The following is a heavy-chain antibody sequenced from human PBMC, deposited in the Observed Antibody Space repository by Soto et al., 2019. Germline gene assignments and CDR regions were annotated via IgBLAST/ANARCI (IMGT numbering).Heavy chain of an antibody. CDR2: IIPIFGTA. CDR3: ARTDSSGYYFGWFDP. V-gene: IGHV1-69*13. D-gene: IGHD3-22*01. CDR1: GGTFSSYA. Sequence: ASVKVSCKASGGTFSSYASSWGRQAPGQGLEWMGGIIPIFGTANYAQKFQGRVTITADESTSTAYMELSSLRSEDTAVYYCARTDSSGYYFGWFDPWGQGTLVTVSS. J-gene: IGHJ5*02.